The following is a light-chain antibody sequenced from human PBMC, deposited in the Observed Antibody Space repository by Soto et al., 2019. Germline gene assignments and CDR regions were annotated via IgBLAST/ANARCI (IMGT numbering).Light chain of an antibody. CDR1: QSVSRNY. CDR2: AAS. V-gene: IGKV3-20*01. Sequence: EIVLAQSPGTLSLSPGQRATLSCRASQSVSRNYVAWYQHKPGQAPRLLIYAASSRPSGIPDRFGGSGSGTDFTLTISRLEPEDFALYSCQQYGSSPLTFGEGPGWRSN. CDR3: QQYGSSPLT. J-gene: IGKJ4*01.